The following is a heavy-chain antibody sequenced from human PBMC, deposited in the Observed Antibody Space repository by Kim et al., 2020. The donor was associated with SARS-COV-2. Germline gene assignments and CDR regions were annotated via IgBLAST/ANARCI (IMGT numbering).Heavy chain of an antibody. CDR2: IYYSGST. J-gene: IGHJ6*02. D-gene: IGHD4-17*01. CDR3: ARDKSTVTTSPYYYGMDV. Sequence: SETLSLTCTVSGGSISSGGYYWSWIRQHPGKGLEWIGYIYYSGSTYYNPSLKSRVTISVDTSKNQFSLKLSSVTAADTAVYYCARDKSTVTTSPYYYGMDVWGQGTTVTVSS. V-gene: IGHV4-31*03. CDR1: GGSISSGGYY.